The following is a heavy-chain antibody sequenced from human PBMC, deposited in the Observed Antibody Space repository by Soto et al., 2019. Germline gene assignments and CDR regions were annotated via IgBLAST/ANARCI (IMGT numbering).Heavy chain of an antibody. D-gene: IGHD3-3*01. CDR3: AHMGYDFWSGYYTPSFDY. CDR1: GFSLSTSGVG. J-gene: IGHJ4*02. Sequence: QITLKESGPTLVKPTQTLTLTCTFSGFSLSTSGVGVGWIRQPPGKALEWLALIYWDDDKRYSPSLKSRLTITKDPSKNLVVLTLTNMDPVDTATYYCAHMGYDFWSGYYTPSFDYSRQGTLVTVSS. CDR2: IYWDDDK. V-gene: IGHV2-5*02.